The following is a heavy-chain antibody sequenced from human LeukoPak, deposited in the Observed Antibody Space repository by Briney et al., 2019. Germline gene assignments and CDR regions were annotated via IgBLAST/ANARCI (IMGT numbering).Heavy chain of an antibody. D-gene: IGHD2-15*01. J-gene: IGHJ6*02. CDR3: ASGYCSGGSCYGYYYYGMDV. CDR1: GYTFTSYD. Sequence: ASVKVSCKASGYTFTSYDISWVRQAPGQGLEWMGWISAYNGNTNYAQKLQGRVTMTTDTSTSTAYMELRSLRSDDTAVYYCASGYCSGGSCYGYYYYGMDVWGQGTTVTVSS. CDR2: ISAYNGNT. V-gene: IGHV1-18*01.